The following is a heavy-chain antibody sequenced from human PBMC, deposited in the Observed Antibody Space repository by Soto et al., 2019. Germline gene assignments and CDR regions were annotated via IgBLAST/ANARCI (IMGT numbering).Heavy chain of an antibody. CDR2: IYIDGRP. V-gene: IGHV3-66*01. J-gene: IGHJ4*02. CDR1: GFSVSNNY. CDR3: ARDLWCRGGICSPEDH. D-gene: IGHD2-15*01. Sequence: EVQLVESGGDLVQPGGSLRLSCGVSGFSVSNNYLSWVRQAPGKGLEWVSVIYIDGRPLYADSVKGRFIISRDNSKNTLYLQMNSLRAEDTAVYYCARDLWCRGGICSPEDHWGRGTLVTVSS.